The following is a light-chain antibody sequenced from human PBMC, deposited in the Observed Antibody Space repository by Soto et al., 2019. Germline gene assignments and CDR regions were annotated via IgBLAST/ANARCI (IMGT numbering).Light chain of an antibody. Sequence: DIQMTQSPSTLSASVGDRVNITCRASQSISSWLAWYQQKPGKAPKLLIYKASSLESGVPSRFSGSGSGTEFTLTISSLQPDDFATYYCQQYNSYQWTFGQGTKV. CDR3: QQYNSYQWT. CDR2: KAS. CDR1: QSISSW. V-gene: IGKV1-5*03. J-gene: IGKJ1*01.